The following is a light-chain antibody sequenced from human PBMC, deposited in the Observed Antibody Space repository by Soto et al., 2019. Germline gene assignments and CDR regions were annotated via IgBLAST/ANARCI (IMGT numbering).Light chain of an antibody. CDR1: QTISSW. CDR2: KAS. J-gene: IGKJ1*01. Sequence: DIQMTQAPSTLSVSVGDRVTITCRASQTISSWLAWDQQTPGEAPKLLMYKASTLKSGVQSRFSSSASGTEFPLPIISLQSDDFETYYCQHYNSYSEAFGQGTKVQLK. V-gene: IGKV1-5*03. CDR3: QHYNSYSEA.